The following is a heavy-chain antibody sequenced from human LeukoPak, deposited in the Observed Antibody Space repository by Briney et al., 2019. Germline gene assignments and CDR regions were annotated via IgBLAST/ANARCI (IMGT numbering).Heavy chain of an antibody. CDR3: ASGTVTNFLFAFDI. J-gene: IGHJ3*02. D-gene: IGHD4-17*01. CDR1: GGSISSYY. CDR2: IYYSGST. V-gene: IGHV4-59*08. Sequence: SETLSLTCTVSGGSISSYYRSWIRQPPGKGLEWIGYIYYSGSTNYNPSLKSRVTISVDTSKNQFSLKLSSVTAADTAVYYCASGTVTNFLFAFDIWGQGTMVTVSS.